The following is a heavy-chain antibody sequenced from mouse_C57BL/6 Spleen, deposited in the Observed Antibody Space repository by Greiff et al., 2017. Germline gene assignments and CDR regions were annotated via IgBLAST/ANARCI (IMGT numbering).Heavy chain of an antibody. V-gene: IGHV1-69*01. J-gene: IGHJ4*01. CDR3: ARSPVYYGSSYAMDY. CDR2: IDPSDSYT. Sequence: QVQLQQSGAELVMPGASVKLSCKASGYTFTSYWMHWVKQRPGQGLEWIGEIDPSDSYTNYNQKFKGKSTLTVDKSSSTAYMQLSSLTSEDSAVYYCARSPVYYGSSYAMDYWGQGTSVTVSS. D-gene: IGHD1-1*01. CDR1: GYTFTSYW.